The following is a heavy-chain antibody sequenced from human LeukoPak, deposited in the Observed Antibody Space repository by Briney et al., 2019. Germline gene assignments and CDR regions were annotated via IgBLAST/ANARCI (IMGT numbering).Heavy chain of an antibody. CDR1: GGSISSYY. D-gene: IGHD6-19*01. CDR3: ARAHAGYSSGWADY. V-gene: IGHV4-59*01. J-gene: IGHJ4*02. CDR2: IYYSGST. Sequence: SETLSLTCTVSGGSISSYYWSWIRQPAGKGLEWIGYIYYSGSTNYNPSLKSRVTISVDTSKNQFSLKLSSVTAADTAVYYCARAHAGYSSGWADYWGQGTLVTVSS.